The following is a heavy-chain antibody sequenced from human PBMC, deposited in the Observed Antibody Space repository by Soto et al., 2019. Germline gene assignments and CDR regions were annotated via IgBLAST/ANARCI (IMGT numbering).Heavy chain of an antibody. CDR3: ARDTGSYGFCSGGSCYFDY. Sequence: SETLSLTCAVSGGSISSSNWWSWVRQPPGKGLEWIGEIYHSGSTNYNPSLKSRVTISVDNSKNQFSLKLSSVTAADTAVYYCARDTGSYGFCSGGSCYFDYWGQGTLVTVSS. CDR1: GGSISSSNW. D-gene: IGHD2-15*01. J-gene: IGHJ4*02. V-gene: IGHV4-4*02. CDR2: IYHSGST.